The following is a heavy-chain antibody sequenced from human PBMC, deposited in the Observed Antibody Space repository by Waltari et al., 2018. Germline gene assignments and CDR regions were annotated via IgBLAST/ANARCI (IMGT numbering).Heavy chain of an antibody. J-gene: IGHJ4*02. V-gene: IGHV1-69*13. CDR3: ARDGYSGSPGSY. Sequence: QVQLVQSGAEVKKPGSSVKVSCKASGGTFSSYAISWVRQAPGQGLEWMGRIIPMFGTANYAQKFQGRVTITAEKSTSTAYMELSSLRSEDTAVYYCARDGYSGSPGSYWGQGTLVTVSS. CDR2: IIPMFGTA. CDR1: GGTFSSYA. D-gene: IGHD1-26*01.